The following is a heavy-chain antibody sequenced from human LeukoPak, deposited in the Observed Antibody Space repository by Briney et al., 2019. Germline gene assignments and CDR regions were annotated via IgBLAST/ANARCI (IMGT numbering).Heavy chain of an antibody. D-gene: IGHD4-17*01. CDR3: ARGHTAVTRHFDF. J-gene: IGHJ4*02. Sequence: GGSLRLSCAASGFTFDDYGMSWVRQAPGKGLEWVSIISSGSSAIFSADALKGRFTISRDDAKNLLYLDMNSLRAEDTAVYYCARGHTAVTRHFDFWGQGTLVTVSS. V-gene: IGHV3-21*01. CDR2: ISSGSSAI. CDR1: GFTFDDYG.